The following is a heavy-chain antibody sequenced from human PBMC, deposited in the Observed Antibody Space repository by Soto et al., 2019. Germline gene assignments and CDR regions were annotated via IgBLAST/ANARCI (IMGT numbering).Heavy chain of an antibody. J-gene: IGHJ3*02. D-gene: IGHD5-18*01. CDR2: ISSDGRKK. Sequence: QVQLVESGGGVVQPGRSLRLSCAASGFTFSSYAMHWVRQAPGKGLEWVAVISSDGRKKYYADSGKGRFTIFRDNSKNTLYLQMNSLRPDYTAVYYCASPTIRDHSAFDIWCKGTMVTVSS. CDR1: GFTFSSYA. V-gene: IGHV3-30*04. CDR3: ASPTIRDHSAFDI.